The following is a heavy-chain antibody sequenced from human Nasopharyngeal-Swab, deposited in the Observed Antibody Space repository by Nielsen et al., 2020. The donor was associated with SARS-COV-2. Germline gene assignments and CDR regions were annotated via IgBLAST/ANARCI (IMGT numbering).Heavy chain of an antibody. CDR2: INWNGGST. Sequence: GESLKISCAASGFTFDDYGMSWVRQAPGKGLEWVSGINWNGGSTGYADSVKGRFTISRDNAKNPLYLQMNSLRAEDTALYYCAREEAYDGGNDYSYYYYGMDVWGQGTTVTVSS. J-gene: IGHJ6*02. D-gene: IGHD2-21*02. CDR3: AREEAYDGGNDYSYYYYGMDV. V-gene: IGHV3-20*04. CDR1: GFTFDDYG.